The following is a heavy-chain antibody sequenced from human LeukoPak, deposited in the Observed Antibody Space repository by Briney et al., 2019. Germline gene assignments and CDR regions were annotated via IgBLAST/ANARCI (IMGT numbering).Heavy chain of an antibody. V-gene: IGHV3-11*01. CDR1: GFPFNDYY. CDR3: ARGHYGMNV. J-gene: IGHJ6*02. CDR2: ISSSSSEI. Sequence: GGSLRLSCAASGFPFNDYYMSWIRQAPGKGLQWASYISSSSSEIFYADAVKGRFTISRDNADNSLYLQMNSLRVEDTAVYYCARGHYGMNVWGQGTTVTVSS. D-gene: IGHD3-10*01.